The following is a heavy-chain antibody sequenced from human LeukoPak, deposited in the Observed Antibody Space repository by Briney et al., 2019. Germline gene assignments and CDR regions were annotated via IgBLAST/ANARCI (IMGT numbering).Heavy chain of an antibody. V-gene: IGHV3-30*18. CDR3: AKDRGSSSLDY. CDR2: ISYDGSNK. J-gene: IGHJ4*02. Sequence: GGSLRLSCAASGFTFSSYDMHWVRQAPGKGLGWVAVISYDGSNKYYTDSMKGRFTISRDNSKNTLYLQVNSLRAEDTAVYYCAKDRGSSSLDYWGQGTLVTVSS. CDR1: GFTFSSYD. D-gene: IGHD6-13*01.